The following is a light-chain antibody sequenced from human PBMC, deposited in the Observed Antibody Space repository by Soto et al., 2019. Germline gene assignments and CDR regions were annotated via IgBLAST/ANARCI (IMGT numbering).Light chain of an antibody. CDR1: QSVSSN. CDR3: KKYNYWHRK. V-gene: IGKV3-15*01. Sequence: ILMTQSPSTLSVSPGERATLSFRASQSVSSNLAWYQQKPGQAPRLLVYGASTRATGFPTRFSGSGSGTELTITISSMQSEDFEVYYCKKYNYWHRKFGQGTKVDIK. J-gene: IGKJ1*01. CDR2: GAS.